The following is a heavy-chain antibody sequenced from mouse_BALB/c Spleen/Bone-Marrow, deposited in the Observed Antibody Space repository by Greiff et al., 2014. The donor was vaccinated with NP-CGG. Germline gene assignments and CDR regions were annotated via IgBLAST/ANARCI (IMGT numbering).Heavy chain of an antibody. Sequence: VHVKQSGAELVKPGASVKLSCTASGFNIKDTYMHWVKQRPEQGLEWIGRIDPANGNTKYDPKFQGKATITADTSSNTAYLQLSSLTSEDTAVYYCAAYYYGSSYGCAYWGQGTLVTVSA. D-gene: IGHD1-1*01. J-gene: IGHJ3*01. V-gene: IGHV14-3*02. CDR3: AAYYYGSSYGCAY. CDR2: IDPANGNT. CDR1: GFNIKDTY.